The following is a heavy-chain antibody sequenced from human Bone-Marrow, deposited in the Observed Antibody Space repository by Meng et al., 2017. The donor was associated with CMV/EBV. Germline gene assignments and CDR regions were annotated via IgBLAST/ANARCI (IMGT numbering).Heavy chain of an antibody. CDR2: MNPNSGNT. CDR1: GYTFTTYD. V-gene: IGHV1-8*01. J-gene: IGHJ6*02. Sequence: ASVKVSCKASGYTFTTYDIDWVRQATGQGLEWMGWMNPNSGNTGYAQKFEGRVTMTRNTSISTAYMELSSLRSEDTAVYYCARDPVSGYFDWLVGLGNYYYGMDVWGQGTTVTVPS. CDR3: ARDPVSGYFDWLVGLGNYYYGMDV. D-gene: IGHD3-9*01.